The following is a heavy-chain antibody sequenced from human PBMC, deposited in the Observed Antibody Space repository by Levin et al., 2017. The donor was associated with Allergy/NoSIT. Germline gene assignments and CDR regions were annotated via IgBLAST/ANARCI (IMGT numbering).Heavy chain of an antibody. CDR2: ISGSTSYS. D-gene: IGHD1/OR15-1a*01. Sequence: GESLKISCAASGFTFSEHYINWVRQAPGKGLEWVSYISGSTSYSDYADSVKGRFTISRDNANDSVFLQMNSLSAEDTAIYYCARGGFPQQRPPTDYHGRDVWGQGTTVTVSS. V-gene: IGHV3-11*05. J-gene: IGHJ6*02. CDR3: ARGGFPQQRPPTDYHGRDV. CDR1: GFTFSEHY.